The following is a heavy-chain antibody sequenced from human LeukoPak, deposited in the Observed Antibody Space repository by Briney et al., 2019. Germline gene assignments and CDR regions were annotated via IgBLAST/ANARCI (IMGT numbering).Heavy chain of an antibody. J-gene: IGHJ4*02. Sequence: ASVKVSCKASGYTFTGYYMHWVRQAPGQGLEWMGWINPNSGGTNYAQKFQGRVTMTRDTSISTAYMELSRLRSDDTAVNYCARDLGARELLSALFDYWGQGTLVTVSS. CDR2: INPNSGGT. CDR1: GYTFTGYY. CDR3: ARDLGARELLSALFDY. V-gene: IGHV1-2*02. D-gene: IGHD1-26*01.